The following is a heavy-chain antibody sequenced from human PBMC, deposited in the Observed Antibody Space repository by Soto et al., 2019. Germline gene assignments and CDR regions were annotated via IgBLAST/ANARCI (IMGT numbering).Heavy chain of an antibody. V-gene: IGHV4-39*01. CDR2: AYYSGMT. CDR1: GDSIRSGIYY. Sequence: PSETLSLTCTVSGDSIRSGIYYWGWIRQPPGKGLEWIGSAYYSGMTHYGPSLRGRVTISVDTSKNQFSLRLSSVSAADTATYYCARLPAEGVIAGGARDVWGQGTTVTVSS. D-gene: IGHD2-8*01. J-gene: IGHJ6*02. CDR3: ARLPAEGVIAGGARDV.